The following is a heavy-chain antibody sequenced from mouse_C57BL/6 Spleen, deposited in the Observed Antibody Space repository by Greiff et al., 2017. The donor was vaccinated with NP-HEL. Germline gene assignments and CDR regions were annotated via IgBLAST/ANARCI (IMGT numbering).Heavy chain of an antibody. CDR1: GYTFTDYY. V-gene: IGHV1-76*01. CDR2: IYPGSGNT. Sequence: QVQLKESGAELVRPGASVKLSCKASGYTFTDYYINWVKQRPGQGLEWIARIYPGSGNTYYNEKFKGKATLTAEKSSSTAYMQLSSLTSEDSAVYFCARSRDRGDFDYWGQGTTLTVSS. D-gene: IGHD3-3*01. CDR3: ARSRDRGDFDY. J-gene: IGHJ2*01.